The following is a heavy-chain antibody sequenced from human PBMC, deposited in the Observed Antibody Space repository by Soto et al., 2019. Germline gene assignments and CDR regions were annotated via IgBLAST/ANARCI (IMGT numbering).Heavy chain of an antibody. CDR1: GGTFSSYA. J-gene: IGHJ5*02. CDR3: ARDLGSNWFDP. V-gene: IGHV1-69*06. D-gene: IGHD3-16*01. CDR2: IIPIFGTA. Sequence: GASVKVSCKASGGTFSSYAISWVRQAPGQGLEWMGGIIPIFGTANHAQKFQGRVTITADKSTSTAYMELSSLRSEDTAVYYCARDLGSNWFDPWGQGTLVTVSS.